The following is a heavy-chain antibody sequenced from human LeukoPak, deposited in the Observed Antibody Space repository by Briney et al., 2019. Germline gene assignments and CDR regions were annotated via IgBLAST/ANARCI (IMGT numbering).Heavy chain of an antibody. D-gene: IGHD3-22*01. CDR1: GFTFDDYG. J-gene: IGHJ4*02. CDR3: ARGGHSITMIVVVIIPFDY. CDR2: MNWNGGST. Sequence: GVSLRLSCAASGFTFDDYGMSWVRQAPGKGLEWVCCMNWNGGSTGYADSVKGRFTISRDNAKNSLYLQMNRLRAEDTAMYYCARGGHSITMIVVVIIPFDYWGQGTLVTVSS. V-gene: IGHV3-20*04.